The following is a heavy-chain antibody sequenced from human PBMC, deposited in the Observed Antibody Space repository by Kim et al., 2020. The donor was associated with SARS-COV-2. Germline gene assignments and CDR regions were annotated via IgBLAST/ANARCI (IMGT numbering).Heavy chain of an antibody. CDR1: GGSLSGFR. CDR3: ARYGYTSPSGWFAP. CDR2: IDNSGGA. Sequence: SETLSLTCAVFGGSLSGFRWSWIRQTPGKGLEWLGEIDNSGGAGNNPSLRSRVTMSVDAAESQSSLKLTSGPAAATAVYYCARYGYTSPSGWFAPGGQGVLFTVSS. V-gene: IGHV4-34*01. D-gene: IGHD6-6*01. J-gene: IGHJ5*02.